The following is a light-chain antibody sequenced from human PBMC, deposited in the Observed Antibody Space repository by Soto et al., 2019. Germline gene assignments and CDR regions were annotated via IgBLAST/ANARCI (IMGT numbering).Light chain of an antibody. Sequence: QSVLTQPRSVSGSPGQSVTISCTGTSSDVGGYNYVSWYQPHPGKAPKLMIYDVSKRPSGVPDRFSGSKSGNTASLTISGLQAEDEAYYYCCSYAGSYTSYVFGTGSKLTVL. CDR1: SSDVGGYNY. J-gene: IGLJ1*01. CDR2: DVS. CDR3: CSYAGSYTSYV. V-gene: IGLV2-11*01.